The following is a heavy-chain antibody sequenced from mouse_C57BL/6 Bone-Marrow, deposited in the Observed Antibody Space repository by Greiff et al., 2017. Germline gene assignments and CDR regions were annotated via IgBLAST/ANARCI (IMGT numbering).Heavy chain of an antibody. CDR1: GFTFSDYG. V-gene: IGHV5-17*01. Sequence: EVQVVESGGGLVKPGGSLKLSCAASGFTFSDYGMHWVRQAPEKGLEWVAYISSGSSTIYYADTVKGRFTISRDNAKNTLFLQMTSLRSEDTAMYYCARNRDGYYEAWFAYWGQGTLVTVSA. J-gene: IGHJ3*01. CDR2: ISSGSSTI. CDR3: ARNRDGYYEAWFAY. D-gene: IGHD2-3*01.